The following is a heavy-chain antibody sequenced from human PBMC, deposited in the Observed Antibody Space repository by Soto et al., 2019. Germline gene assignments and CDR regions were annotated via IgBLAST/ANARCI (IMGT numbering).Heavy chain of an antibody. Sequence: EVQLVESGGGLVKPGGSLRLSCAASGFTFGSYSMNWVLQAPGQGLEWVSSISSSSSYIYYADSVKGRFTISRDNAKNSLYLQMNSLRAEDTAVYYCARDPGSNWFDPWGQGTLVTVSS. J-gene: IGHJ5*02. D-gene: IGHD3-10*01. CDR2: ISSSSSYI. CDR1: GFTFGSYS. V-gene: IGHV3-21*01. CDR3: ARDPGSNWFDP.